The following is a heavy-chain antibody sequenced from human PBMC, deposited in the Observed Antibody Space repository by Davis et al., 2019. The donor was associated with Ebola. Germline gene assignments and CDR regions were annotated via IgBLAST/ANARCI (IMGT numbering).Heavy chain of an antibody. D-gene: IGHD6-19*01. CDR1: GYTFTSYY. CDR3: ARGTVRIAVAGRDAFDI. V-gene: IGHV1-46*01. J-gene: IGHJ3*02. CDR2: INPSGGST. Sequence: ASVKVSCKASGYTFTSYYMHWVRQAPGQGLEWMGIINPSGGSTSYAQKFQDRVTMTRDTSTSTVYMELSSLRSEDTAVYYCARGTVRIAVAGRDAFDIWGQGTMVTVSS.